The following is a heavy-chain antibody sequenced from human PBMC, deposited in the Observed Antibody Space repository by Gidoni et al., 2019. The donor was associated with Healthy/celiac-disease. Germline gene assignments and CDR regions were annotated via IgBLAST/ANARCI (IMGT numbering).Heavy chain of an antibody. CDR2: INHSGRT. CDR1: GGSFSGYY. D-gene: IGHD3-3*01. V-gene: IGHV4-34*01. J-gene: IGHJ6*03. Sequence: QVQLKQWGAGLLKPSETLSLTCAVYGGSFSGYYWSWIRQPPGKGLEWSGEINHSGRTNYNPSLKSRVTISVDTSKNQFSLKLSSVTAADTAVYYCARVYYDFWSGYYRYMDVWGKGTTVTVSS. CDR3: ARVYYDFWSGYYRYMDV.